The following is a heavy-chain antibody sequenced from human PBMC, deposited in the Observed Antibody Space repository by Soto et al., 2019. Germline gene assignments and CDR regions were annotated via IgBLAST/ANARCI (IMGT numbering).Heavy chain of an antibody. V-gene: IGHV2-5*02. CDR2: IYWDDNK. CDR3: AHRRISWLHFVGGYDY. D-gene: IGHD5-12*01. Sequence: QITLKESGPTLVKPTQTLTLTCIFSGFSLNTGGEGVGWIRQPPGKALEWLALIYWDDNKRYSPSLKNRLTITKDTSKNQVVLTMTNMEPVDTATYYCAHRRISWLHFVGGYDYWGQGALVTVSS. CDR1: GFSLNTGGEG. J-gene: IGHJ4*02.